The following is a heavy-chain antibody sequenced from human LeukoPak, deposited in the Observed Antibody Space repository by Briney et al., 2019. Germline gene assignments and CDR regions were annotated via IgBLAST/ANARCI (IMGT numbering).Heavy chain of an antibody. CDR3: AKAAQPNRGYCSSTSCKYYYMDV. J-gene: IGHJ6*03. CDR2: ISGSGGHT. CDR1: GFTFSSYA. D-gene: IGHD2-2*01. Sequence: PGGTLRLSCAASGFTFSSYAMSGVRQAPGKGLEYGSAISGSGGHTYYADSVKGRFTISRDNSKNTLYLQMNGLRAEDTAVYYCAKAAQPNRGYCSSTSCKYYYMDVWGKGTTVTVS. V-gene: IGHV3-23*01.